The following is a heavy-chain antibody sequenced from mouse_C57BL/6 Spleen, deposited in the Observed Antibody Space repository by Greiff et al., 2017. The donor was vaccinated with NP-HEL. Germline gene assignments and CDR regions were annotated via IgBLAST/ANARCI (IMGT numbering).Heavy chain of an antibody. V-gene: IGHV5-4*01. J-gene: IGHJ2*01. Sequence: DVMLVESGGGLVKPGGSLKLSCAASGFTFSSYAMSWVRQTPEKRLEWVATISDGGSYTYYPDNVKGRFTISRDNAKNNLYLQMSHLKSEDTAMYYCARDNYGSSIFDYWGQGTTLTVSS. D-gene: IGHD1-1*01. CDR2: ISDGGSYT. CDR3: ARDNYGSSIFDY. CDR1: GFTFSSYA.